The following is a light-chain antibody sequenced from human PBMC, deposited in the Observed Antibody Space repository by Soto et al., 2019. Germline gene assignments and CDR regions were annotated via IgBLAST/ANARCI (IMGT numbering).Light chain of an antibody. CDR2: AVT. CDR1: ATDVGAYNY. Sequence: QSALTQPASVSGSPGQSITISCTGTATDVGAYNYVSWYQQHPGRAPKLIIYAVTDRPSGVADRFSGSKSGDTASLTISGLQAEADAHYYSSAFTRSTSLLFGGGTKLTVL. J-gene: IGLJ2*01. V-gene: IGLV2-14*01. CDR3: SAFTRSTSLL.